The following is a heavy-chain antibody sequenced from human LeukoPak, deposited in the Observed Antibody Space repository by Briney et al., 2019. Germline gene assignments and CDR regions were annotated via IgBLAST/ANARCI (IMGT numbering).Heavy chain of an antibody. D-gene: IGHD2-2*01. CDR2: IKQDGSEK. V-gene: IGHV3-7*01. J-gene: IGHJ4*02. Sequence: GGSLRLSCAASGFTFSSYWMSWVRQAPGKGQEWVANIKQDGSEKYYVDSVKGRFTISRDNAKNSLYLQMNSLRAEDTAVYYCAREPLRYCSSCEGYFDYWGQGTLVTVSS. CDR3: AREPLRYCSSCEGYFDY. CDR1: GFTFSSYW.